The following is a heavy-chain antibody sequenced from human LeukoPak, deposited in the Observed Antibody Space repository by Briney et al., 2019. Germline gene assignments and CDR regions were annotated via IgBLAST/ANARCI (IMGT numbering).Heavy chain of an antibody. J-gene: IGHJ2*01. CDR2: IYYSGST. D-gene: IGHD7-27*01. CDR3: ARRTNWGSGLPSYWYFDL. Sequence: SETLSLTCTVSGGSISSYYWSWIRQPPGKGLEWIGYIYYSGSTNYNPSLKSRVTISVDTSKNQFSLKPGSVTAADTAVYHCARRTNWGSGLPSYWYFDLWGRGTLVTVSS. CDR1: GGSISSYY. V-gene: IGHV4-59*08.